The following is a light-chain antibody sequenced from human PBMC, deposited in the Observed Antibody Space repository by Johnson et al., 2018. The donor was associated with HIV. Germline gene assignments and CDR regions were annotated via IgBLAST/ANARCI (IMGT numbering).Light chain of an antibody. CDR2: ANN. CDR1: SSNIGNNL. J-gene: IGLJ1*01. CDR3: GTWDNGLSAYV. V-gene: IGLV1-51*02. Sequence: QSVLTQPPSVSAPPWQKVTISCSGSSSNIGNNLASWYQQLPGTAPKLLIYANNKRPSGIPDRFSGSKSGTSATLGITGLQTGVEADYYCGTWDNGLSAYVFGTGTKVTVL.